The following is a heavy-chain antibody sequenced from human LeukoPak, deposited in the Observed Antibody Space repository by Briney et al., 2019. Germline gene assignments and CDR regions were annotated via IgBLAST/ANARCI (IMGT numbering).Heavy chain of an antibody. V-gene: IGHV3-53*01. CDR1: GFTVSSNY. Sequence: AGGSLRLSCAASGFTVSSNYMSWVCQAPGKGLEWVSVIYSGGSTYYADSVKGRFTISRDNSKNTLYLQMNSLRAEDTAVYYCARGSIYDFWSGPEGGYFDYWGQGTLVTVSS. CDR3: ARGSIYDFWSGPEGGYFDY. D-gene: IGHD3-3*01. J-gene: IGHJ4*02. CDR2: IYSGGST.